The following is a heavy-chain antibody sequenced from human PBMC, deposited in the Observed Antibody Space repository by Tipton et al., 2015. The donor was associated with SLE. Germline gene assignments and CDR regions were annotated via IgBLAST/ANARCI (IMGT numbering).Heavy chain of an antibody. CDR3: ARSAQGYGGDCYPEYFQH. D-gene: IGHD2-21*01. Sequence: TLSLTCTVSGGSISSGGFYWSWIRPHPGKGLEWIGYISYSGSTYYNPSLKRRVTISVDTSKNQFSLKLSSVTAADTAVYYCARSAQGYGGDCYPEYFQHWGQGTLVTVSS. V-gene: IGHV4-31*03. CDR2: ISYSGST. CDR1: GGSISSGGFY. J-gene: IGHJ1*01.